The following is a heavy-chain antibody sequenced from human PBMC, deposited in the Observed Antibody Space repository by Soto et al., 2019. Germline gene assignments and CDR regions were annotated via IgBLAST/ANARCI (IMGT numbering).Heavy chain of an antibody. J-gene: IGHJ5*02. CDR1: GGSFSGYY. CDR2: INHSGSS. Sequence: PSETLSLTCAVYGGSFSGYYWSWIRQPPGKGLEWIGEINHSGSSNYNPSLKSRVTISVDTSKNQFSLKLSSVTAADTAVYYCARGPVSLWFGEKKNWFEPWAQGTLVTVSS. V-gene: IGHV4-34*01. CDR3: ARGPVSLWFGEKKNWFEP. D-gene: IGHD3-10*01.